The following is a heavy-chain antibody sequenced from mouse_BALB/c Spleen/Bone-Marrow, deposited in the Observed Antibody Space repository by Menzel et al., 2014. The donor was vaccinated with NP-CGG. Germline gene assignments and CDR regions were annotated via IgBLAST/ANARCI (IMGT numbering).Heavy chain of an antibody. Sequence: QSGAELARPGASLKMSCRTSGYTFTSYTVHWIKQRPGQGLEWIGYINPSSNYTNYNQKFKDKATLTADKSSNTAYMQLSSLTSEDSAVXYCXRXXIIYFAMDYWXQXXXVTXSX. CDR1: GYTFTSYT. J-gene: IGHJ4*01. CDR3: XRXXIIYFAMDY. V-gene: IGHV1-4*01. CDR2: INPSSNYT.